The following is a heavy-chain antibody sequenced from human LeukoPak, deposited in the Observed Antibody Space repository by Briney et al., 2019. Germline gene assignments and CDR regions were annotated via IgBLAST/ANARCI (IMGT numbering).Heavy chain of an antibody. D-gene: IGHD3-10*01. CDR2: IYTSGST. CDR3: ARDLWFGELLGMDV. J-gene: IGHJ6*04. Sequence: PSETLSLTCTVSGGSISSYYWSWIRQPPGKGLEWIGRIYTSGSTNYNPSLKSRVTISVDTSKNQFSLKLSSVTAADTAVYYCARDLWFGELLGMDVWGKGTTVTISS. V-gene: IGHV4-4*08. CDR1: GGSISSYY.